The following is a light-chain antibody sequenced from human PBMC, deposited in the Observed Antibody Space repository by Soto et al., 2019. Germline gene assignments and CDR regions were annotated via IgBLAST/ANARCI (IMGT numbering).Light chain of an antibody. V-gene: IGKV1-27*01. Sequence: DIQMTQSPSSLSASVGDRVTITCRASQSISSYLNWYQQKPGKAPKLLIYAASSLQSGVPSRFSGSGSGTDFTLTISSLQPEDVATYYCQKYSSAPFAFGQGTRLEI. J-gene: IGKJ5*01. CDR1: QSISSY. CDR3: QKYSSAPFA. CDR2: AAS.